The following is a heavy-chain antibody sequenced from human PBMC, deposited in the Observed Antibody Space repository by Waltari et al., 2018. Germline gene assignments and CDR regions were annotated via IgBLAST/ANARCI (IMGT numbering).Heavy chain of an antibody. CDR2: IYHSGST. CDR1: GYSISSGYY. D-gene: IGHD3-10*01. J-gene: IGHJ5*02. CDR3: AGQGVYNWFDP. Sequence: QVQLQESGPGLVKPSETLSLTCAVSGYSISSGYYWGWIRQPPGKGLEWIGSIYHSGSTYYNPALKSRVTISVDTSKNQFSLKLSSVTAADTAVYYCAGQGVYNWFDPWGQGTLVTVSS. V-gene: IGHV4-38-2*01.